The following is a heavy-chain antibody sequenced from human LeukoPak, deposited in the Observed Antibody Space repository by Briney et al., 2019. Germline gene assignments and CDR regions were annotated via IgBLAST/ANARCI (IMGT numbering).Heavy chain of an antibody. CDR1: GFTFSSYS. D-gene: IGHD4-11*01. V-gene: IGHV3-48*04. CDR3: AREPDYRYYYYMDV. Sequence: GGSLRLSCAASGFTFSSYSMNWVRQAPGKGLEWVSYISSSSSSTIYYADSVKGRFTISRDNAKNSLYPQMNSLRAEDTAVYYCAREPDYRYYYYMDVWGKGTTVTVSS. J-gene: IGHJ6*03. CDR2: ISSSSSSTI.